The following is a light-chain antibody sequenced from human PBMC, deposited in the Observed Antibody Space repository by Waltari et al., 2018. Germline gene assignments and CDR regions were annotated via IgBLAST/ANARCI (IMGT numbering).Light chain of an antibody. V-gene: IGLV4-69*01. CDR1: SGHSTNV. Sequence: QLVLTQSPSASAALGASVKLTCTLSSGHSTNVIAWLQKRPEKGPRYLMKVNSDGSHNKGAEIPDRFSGSSAGAERYLTIASLQSEDEADYYCQTGGHGTWVFGGGTKLTVL. CDR3: QTGGHGTWV. J-gene: IGLJ3*02. CDR2: VNSDGSH.